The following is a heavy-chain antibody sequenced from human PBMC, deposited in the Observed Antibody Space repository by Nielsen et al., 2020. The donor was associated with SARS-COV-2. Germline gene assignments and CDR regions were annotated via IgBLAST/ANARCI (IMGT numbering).Heavy chain of an antibody. Sequence: SETLSLTCAVYGGSFSGYYWSWIRQPPGKGLEWIGEINHSGSTNYNPSLKSRVTISVDTSKNQFSLKLSSVTAADTAVYYCARALYYYDSSGYYPLWYFDLWGRGTLVTVSS. CDR1: GGSFSGYY. D-gene: IGHD3-22*01. J-gene: IGHJ2*01. CDR3: ARALYYYDSSGYYPLWYFDL. CDR2: INHSGST. V-gene: IGHV4-34*01.